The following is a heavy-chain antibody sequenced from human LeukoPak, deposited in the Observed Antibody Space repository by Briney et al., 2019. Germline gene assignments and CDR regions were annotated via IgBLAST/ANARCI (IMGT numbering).Heavy chain of an antibody. D-gene: IGHD4-17*01. CDR1: GGSISSGSYY. J-gene: IGHJ4*02. CDR3: ANSIDFDYGDYYFDY. CDR2: IYTSGST. V-gene: IGHV4-61*02. Sequence: SETLSLTCSVSGGSISSGSYYWSWIRQPAGKGLEWIGRIYTSGSTNYNPSLKSRVTISLDTSKNQFSLKLSSVTAADTAVYYCANSIDFDYGDYYFDYWGQGALVTVSS.